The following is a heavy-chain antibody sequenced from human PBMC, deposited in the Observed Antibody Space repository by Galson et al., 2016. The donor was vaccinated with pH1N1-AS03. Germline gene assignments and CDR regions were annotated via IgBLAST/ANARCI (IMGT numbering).Heavy chain of an antibody. CDR2: IYPSGST. Sequence: LSLTCTVSGGSISSDTFYWSWIRQPAGKGLEWIGRIYPSGSTNYHPSLKSRVTISVDTSKNQFSLKLSSVTAADTAEYYCASAENGRDGYYDYWGQGTLVTVSS. CDR1: GGSISSDTFY. J-gene: IGHJ4*02. CDR3: ASAENGRDGYYDY. D-gene: IGHD5-24*01. V-gene: IGHV4-61*02.